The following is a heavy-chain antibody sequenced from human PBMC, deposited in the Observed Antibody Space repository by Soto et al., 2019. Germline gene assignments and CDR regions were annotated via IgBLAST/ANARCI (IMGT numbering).Heavy chain of an antibody. CDR3: AHAASVTIFGVIRRWFDP. V-gene: IGHV2-5*02. CDR1: GFSLSNSGVG. J-gene: IGHJ5*02. Sequence: GATLVNPTQTLTLTCTFSGFSLSNSGVGVGWIRQPPGKALEWLALIYWDDDKRYSPSLKSRLTITKDTSKNQVVLTMTNMDPVDTATYYCAHAASVTIFGVIRRWFDPWGQGTLVTVSS. CDR2: IYWDDDK. D-gene: IGHD3-3*01.